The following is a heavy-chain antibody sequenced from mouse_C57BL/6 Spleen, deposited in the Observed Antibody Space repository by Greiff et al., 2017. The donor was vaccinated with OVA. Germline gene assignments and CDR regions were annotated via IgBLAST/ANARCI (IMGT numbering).Heavy chain of an antibody. Sequence: VQLQQPGAELVKPGASVKLSCKASGYTFTSYWMQWVKQRPGQGLEWIGEIDPSDSYTNYNQKFKGKATLTVDTSSSTAYMQLSSLTSEDSAVYYCARRGPITTVVARIYLDYWGQGTTHTVSS. CDR2: IDPSDSYT. D-gene: IGHD1-1*01. V-gene: IGHV1-50*01. CDR3: ARRGPITTVVARIYLDY. J-gene: IGHJ2*01. CDR1: GYTFTSYW.